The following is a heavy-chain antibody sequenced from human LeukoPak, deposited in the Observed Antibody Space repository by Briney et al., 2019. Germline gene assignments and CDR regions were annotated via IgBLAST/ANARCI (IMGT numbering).Heavy chain of an antibody. CDR2: ISGSGGAT. V-gene: IGHV3-23*01. CDR3: AKDPRNGDISPGT. J-gene: IGHJ5*02. Sequence: GGTLRLSCAVSEFTFSAYAMSWVRQPAGKGLEWVSGISGSGGATHYADFAKGRFTFPGDNYKNTLYLHMNSLSAEDGAVYYCAKDPRNGDISPGTWGQGTMVTVSS. CDR1: EFTFSAYA. D-gene: IGHD3-9*01.